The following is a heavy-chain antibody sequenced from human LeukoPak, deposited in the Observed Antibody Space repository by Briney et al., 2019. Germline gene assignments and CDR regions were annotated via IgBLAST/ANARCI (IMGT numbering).Heavy chain of an antibody. D-gene: IGHD6-13*01. CDR3: AAAAGSYYYYYGMDV. V-gene: IGHV4-59*01. J-gene: IGHJ6*02. CDR2: IYYSGST. Sequence: SETLSLTCTVSGGSISSYYWSWIRQPPGKGLEWIGDIYYSGSTNYNPSLKSRVTISVDTSKNQFSLKLSSVTAADTAVYYCAAAAGSYYYYYGMDVWGQGTTVTVSS. CDR1: GGSISSYY.